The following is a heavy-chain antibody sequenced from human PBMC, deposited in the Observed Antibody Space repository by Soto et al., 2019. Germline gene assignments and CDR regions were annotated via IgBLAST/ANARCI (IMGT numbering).Heavy chain of an antibody. D-gene: IGHD5-12*01. CDR1: GFTFSSYG. Sequence: GGSLRLSCAASGFTFSSYGMHWVRQAPGKGLEWVAVIWYDGSNKYYADSVKGRFTISRDNSKNTLYLQMNSLRAEDTAVYYCARDMATFYFDYWGQGTLVTVSS. J-gene: IGHJ4*02. CDR2: IWYDGSNK. V-gene: IGHV3-33*01. CDR3: ARDMATFYFDY.